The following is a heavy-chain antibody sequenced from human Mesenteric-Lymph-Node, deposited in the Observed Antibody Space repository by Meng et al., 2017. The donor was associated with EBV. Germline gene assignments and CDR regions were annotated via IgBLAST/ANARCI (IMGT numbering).Heavy chain of an antibody. V-gene: IGHV3-20*04. CDR2: GDNT. Sequence: EVWRVELGGMDRGRRGGSADLFWHAPGRTFDDNGMSWVRQVPGRGPKWVPGDNTDYGDSVKGRFTISRDNAKNSLSLKMHSLRDDDTAVYYCARGWGLDSYDSSGYYGYFDYWGQGTLVTVSS. CDR1: GRTFDDNG. CDR3: ARGWGLDSYDSSGYYGYFDY. D-gene: IGHD3-22*01. J-gene: IGHJ4*02.